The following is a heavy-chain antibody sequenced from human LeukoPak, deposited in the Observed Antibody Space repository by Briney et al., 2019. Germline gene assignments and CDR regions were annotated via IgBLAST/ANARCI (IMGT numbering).Heavy chain of an antibody. CDR3: ARGELEAHDY. Sequence: PSETLSLTCTVSGYSISSGYYWGWIRQPPGKGLEWIGSIYHSGSTYYNPSLKSRVTISVDTSKNQFSLKLSSVTAADTAVYYCARGELEAHDYWGQGTLVTVSS. CDR1: GYSISSGYY. CDR2: IYHSGST. D-gene: IGHD3-3*02. V-gene: IGHV4-38-2*02. J-gene: IGHJ4*02.